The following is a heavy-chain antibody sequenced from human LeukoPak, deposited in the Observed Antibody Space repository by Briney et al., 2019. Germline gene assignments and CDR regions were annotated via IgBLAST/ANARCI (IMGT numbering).Heavy chain of an antibody. CDR2: INSDGSST. V-gene: IGHV3-74*01. CDR1: GFTFSSYW. CDR3: ARGVAARKPFIDY. D-gene: IGHD6-6*01. Sequence: QTGGSLRLSCAASGFTFSSYWMHWVRQAPGKGLVWVSRINSDGSSTSYADSVKGRFTISRDNAKNTLYLQMNSLRAEDTAVYYCARGVAARKPFIDYWGQGTLVTVSS. J-gene: IGHJ4*01.